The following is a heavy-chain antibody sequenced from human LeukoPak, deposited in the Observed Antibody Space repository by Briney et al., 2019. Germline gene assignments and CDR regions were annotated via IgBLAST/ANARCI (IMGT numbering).Heavy chain of an antibody. V-gene: IGHV1-2*02. CDR2: INPNSGGT. CDR3: ARDLGYYGSGSSYYYYMDV. Sequence: ASVKVSCKASGYTFTSYYMHWVRQAPGQGLEWMGWINPNSGGTNYAQKFQGRVTMTRDTSISTAYMELSRLRSDDTAVYYCARDLGYYGSGSSYYYYMDVWGKGTTVTISS. J-gene: IGHJ6*03. CDR1: GYTFTSYY. D-gene: IGHD3-10*01.